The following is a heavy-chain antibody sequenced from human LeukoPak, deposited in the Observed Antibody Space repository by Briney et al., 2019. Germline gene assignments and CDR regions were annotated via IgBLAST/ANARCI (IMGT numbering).Heavy chain of an antibody. CDR2: IHYGGNT. CDR1: GGSLSSTSSY. D-gene: IGHD1-26*01. V-gene: IGHV4-39*01. J-gene: IGHJ4*02. Sequence: SEPLSLTCTVSGGSLSSTSSYWGWIRQPPGKGLEWIGYIHYGGNTNYNPSLKSRVTISFDTSKNQSSLNLIPATAADTAVYYCARLPGGYWGQGTLVIVSS. CDR3: ARLPGGY.